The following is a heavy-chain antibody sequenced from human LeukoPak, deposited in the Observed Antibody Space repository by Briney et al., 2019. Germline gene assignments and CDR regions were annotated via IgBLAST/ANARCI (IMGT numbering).Heavy chain of an antibody. V-gene: IGHV1-8*01. Sequence: GASVKVSCKASGYTFTSYDINWVRQATGQGLEWMGWMNPNSGNTGYAQKFQGRVTMTRNTSISTAYMELSSLRSEDTAVYYCARCREDIVVVVAATGIYGMDVRGQGTTVTVSS. CDR2: MNPNSGNT. D-gene: IGHD2-15*01. CDR3: ARCREDIVVVVAATGIYGMDV. J-gene: IGHJ6*02. CDR1: GYTFTSYD.